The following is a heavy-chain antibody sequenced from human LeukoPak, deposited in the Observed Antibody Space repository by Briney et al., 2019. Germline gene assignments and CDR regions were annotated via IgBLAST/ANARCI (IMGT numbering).Heavy chain of an antibody. CDR1: GFTFGTYW. V-gene: IGHV3-7*05. CDR2: INQDGRET. D-gene: IGHD4-17*01. Sequence: GGSLRLSCAASGFTFGTYWMSWVRQAPGKGLEWVATINQDGRETYYVDSVRGRFTISRDNAKNSLSLQMKSLRAEDTALYYCARDKSYGDSEDYWGQGTLVTVSS. J-gene: IGHJ4*02. CDR3: ARDKSYGDSEDY.